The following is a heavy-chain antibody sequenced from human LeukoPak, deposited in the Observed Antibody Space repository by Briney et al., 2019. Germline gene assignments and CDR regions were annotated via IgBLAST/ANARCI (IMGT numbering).Heavy chain of an antibody. J-gene: IGHJ4*02. V-gene: IGHV3-48*03. CDR1: GFTFSSYE. CDR3: ARPYYYDSSGSPMRY. CDR2: ISGSGSTI. Sequence: PGGSLRLSCAASGFTFSSYEMNWVRQAPGKGLEWVSYISGSGSTIYYADSVKGRFTISRGNAKNSLYLQMNSLRAEDTAVYYCARPYYYDSSGSPMRYWGQGTLVTVSS. D-gene: IGHD3-22*01.